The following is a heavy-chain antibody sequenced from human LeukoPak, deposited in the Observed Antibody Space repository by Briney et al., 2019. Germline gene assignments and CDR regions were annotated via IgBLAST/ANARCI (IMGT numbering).Heavy chain of an antibody. Sequence: SVTLSLTCTVSGGSFDSDYWSWIRQPAGKGLEWIGRISTSGSADYNPSLKGRVTMSVDTSKKLFSLKLSSVTAADTAVYYCARDIGTEIYLFDWFDFWGQGTLVTVSS. J-gene: IGHJ5*01. D-gene: IGHD2/OR15-2a*01. CDR1: GGSFDSDY. CDR3: ARDIGTEIYLFDWFDF. V-gene: IGHV4-4*07. CDR2: ISTSGSA.